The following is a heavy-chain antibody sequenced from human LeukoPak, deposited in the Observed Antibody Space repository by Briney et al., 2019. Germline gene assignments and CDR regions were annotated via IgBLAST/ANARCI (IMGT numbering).Heavy chain of an antibody. J-gene: IGHJ6*02. D-gene: IGHD4-17*01. Sequence: SETLSLTCTVSGGFISSYYWSWIRQPPGKGLEWIGYIYYSGSTNYNPSLKSRVTISVDTSKNQFSLKLSSVTAADTAVYYCARTHLQMNTVTALGGMDVWGQGTTVTVSS. CDR1: GGFISSYY. CDR3: ARTHLQMNTVTALGGMDV. V-gene: IGHV4-59*01. CDR2: IYYSGST.